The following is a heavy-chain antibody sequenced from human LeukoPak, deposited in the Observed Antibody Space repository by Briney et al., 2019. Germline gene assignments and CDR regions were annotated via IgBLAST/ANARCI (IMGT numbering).Heavy chain of an antibody. D-gene: IGHD3-9*01. J-gene: IGHJ4*02. V-gene: IGHV4-61*01. CDR2: ISDSGGS. Sequence: SETLSLTCSVSGGSVSSGISYWSWIRQPPGEGLEWIAYISDSGGSDYNPSLRGRVTISVDTSKNQFSLKLSSVTAADTAVYYCARLIDILTGYYYFDYWGQGTLVTVSS. CDR1: GGSVSSGISY. CDR3: ARLIDILTGYYYFDY.